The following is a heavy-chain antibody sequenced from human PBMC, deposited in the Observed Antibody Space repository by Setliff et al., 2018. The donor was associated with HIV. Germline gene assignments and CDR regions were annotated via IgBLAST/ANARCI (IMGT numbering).Heavy chain of an antibody. CDR2: VDYTGST. V-gene: IGHV4-39*07. J-gene: IGHJ3*02. CDR3: ARERTLMTTVTTGDAFDI. Sequence: SETLSLTCTVSGGSISTSNYYWGWVRQPPGKGLEWVGNVDYTGSTYYNPSLKSRVTISVDTSKNQFSLRLNSVTAADTAVYYCARERTLMTTVTTGDAFDIWGQGTMVTVSS. D-gene: IGHD4-17*01. CDR1: GGSISTSNYY.